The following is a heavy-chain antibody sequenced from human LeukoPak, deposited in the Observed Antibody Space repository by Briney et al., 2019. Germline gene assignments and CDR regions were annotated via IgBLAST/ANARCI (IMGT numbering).Heavy chain of an antibody. D-gene: IGHD3-22*01. CDR2: IYSGGST. Sequence: PGGSLRLSCAASGFTVSSNYMSWVRQAPGKGLEWVSVIYSGGSTYYADSVKGRFTISRDNSKNTLYLQMNGLRAEDTAVYYCARDGLNYYDSSGSLDSGYGMDVWGQGTTVTVSS. J-gene: IGHJ6*02. CDR3: ARDGLNYYDSSGSLDSGYGMDV. V-gene: IGHV3-66*01. CDR1: GFTVSSNY.